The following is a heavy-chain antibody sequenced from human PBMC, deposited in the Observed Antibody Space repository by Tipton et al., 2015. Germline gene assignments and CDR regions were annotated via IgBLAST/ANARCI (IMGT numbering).Heavy chain of an antibody. J-gene: IGHJ4*02. CDR2: ISYSGST. V-gene: IGHV4-38-2*02. D-gene: IGHD3-9*01. CDR3: ACQDYDSLTRDYQTVDY. CDR1: GYSISSDYF. Sequence: TLSLTCTVSGYSISSDYFWGWIRQPPGKGLEWIGYISYSGSTHYNPSLKSRVTMSRDTSKNQFSLNLSSVTAADTAVYYCACQDYDSLTRDYQTVDYWGRGTLVTVSS.